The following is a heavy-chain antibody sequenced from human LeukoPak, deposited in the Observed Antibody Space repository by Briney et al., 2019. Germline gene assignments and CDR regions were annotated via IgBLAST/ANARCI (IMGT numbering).Heavy chain of an antibody. CDR3: ARHRRALRKGEYRSSPYNWFDP. J-gene: IGHJ5*02. CDR1: GGSISSSSYY. V-gene: IGHV4-39*01. Sequence: PSETLSLTCTVSGGSISSSSYYWGWIRQPPGKGLEWIGSIYYSGSTYYNPSLKSRVTISVDTSKNQFSLKLSSVTAADTAVYYCARHRRALRKGEYRSSPYNWFDPWGQGTLVTVSS. D-gene: IGHD6-6*01. CDR2: IYYSGST.